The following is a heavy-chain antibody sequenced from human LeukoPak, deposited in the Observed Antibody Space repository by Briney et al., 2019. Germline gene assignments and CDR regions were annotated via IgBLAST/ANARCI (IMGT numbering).Heavy chain of an antibody. Sequence: GASVKVSCKASGYTFTSYGISWVRQAPGQGLEWMGWISAYNGNTNYAQKLQGRVTMTTDTSTSTAYMELRSLRSDATAVYYCARDSSGWSDNWFDPWGQGTLVTVSS. CDR1: GYTFTSYG. D-gene: IGHD6-19*01. J-gene: IGHJ5*02. V-gene: IGHV1-18*01. CDR2: ISAYNGNT. CDR3: ARDSSGWSDNWFDP.